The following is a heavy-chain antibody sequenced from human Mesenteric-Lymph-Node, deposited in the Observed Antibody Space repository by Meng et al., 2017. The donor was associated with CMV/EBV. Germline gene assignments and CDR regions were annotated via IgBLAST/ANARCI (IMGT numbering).Heavy chain of an antibody. CDR1: GFSFSNYG. CDR3: ARGHYSGSYYDY. V-gene: IGHV3-30*02. J-gene: IGHJ4*02. CDR2: VQYEGRSK. Sequence: GGSLRLSCEASGFSFSNYGMHWVRQAPGKGLEWVAFVQYEGRSKYYPDSMKGRFTVSRDNSKNTLYLQMNSLRPEDTAVYYCARGHYSGSYYDYWGQGTLVTVSS. D-gene: IGHD1-26*01.